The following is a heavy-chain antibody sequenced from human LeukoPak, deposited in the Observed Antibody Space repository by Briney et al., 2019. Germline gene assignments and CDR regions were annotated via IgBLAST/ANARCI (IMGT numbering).Heavy chain of an antibody. CDR1: GFTFSSYG. CDR2: ISYDGSNK. J-gene: IGHJ4*02. CDR3: AKGDGYIRDHYFDY. D-gene: IGHD5-24*01. Sequence: GGSLRLSCAASGFTFSSYGMHWVRQAPGKGLEWVAVISYDGSNKYYADSVKGRFTISRDNSKNTLYLQMNSLRAEDTAVYYCAKGDGYIRDHYFDYWGQGTLVTVSS. V-gene: IGHV3-30*18.